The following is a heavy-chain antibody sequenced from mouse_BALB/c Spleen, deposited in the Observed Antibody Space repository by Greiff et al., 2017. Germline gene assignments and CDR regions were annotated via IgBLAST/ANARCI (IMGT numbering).Heavy chain of an antibody. Sequence: QVHVKQSGAELAKPGASVKMSCKASGYTFTSYWMHWVKQRPGQGLEWIGYINPSTGYTEYNQKFKDKATLTADKSSSTAYMQLSSLTSEDSAVYYCARSVLDSSGYDYFDYWGQGTTLTVSS. CDR2: INPSTGYT. J-gene: IGHJ2*01. CDR1: GYTFTSYW. CDR3: ARSVLDSSGYDYFDY. V-gene: IGHV1-7*01. D-gene: IGHD3-2*01.